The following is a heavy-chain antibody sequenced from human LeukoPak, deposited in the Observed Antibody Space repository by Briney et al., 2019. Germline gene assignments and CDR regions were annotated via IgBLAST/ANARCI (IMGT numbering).Heavy chain of an antibody. V-gene: IGHV3-48*01. J-gene: IGHJ4*02. D-gene: IGHD6-19*01. Sequence: GGSLRLSCAASGFTFSSYSMNWVRQAPGKGLEWVSYISSSSSTIYYADSVKGRFTISRANAKNSLYLQMTSLRAEDTAVYYCASQQWLVPPFDYWGQGTLVTVSS. CDR3: ASQQWLVPPFDY. CDR1: GFTFSSYS. CDR2: ISSSSSTI.